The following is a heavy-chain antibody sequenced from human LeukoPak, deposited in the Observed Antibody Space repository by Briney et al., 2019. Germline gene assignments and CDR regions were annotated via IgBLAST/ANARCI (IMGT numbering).Heavy chain of an antibody. CDR2: ISGSGGST. Sequence: PGGSLRLSCAASGFTFTSYAMSWVRQAPGKGLEWVSAISGSGGSTYYADSVKGRFTISRDNSKNSLYLQMNSLRTEDTALYYCAKDALLTYYYDSSGFDYWGQGTLVTVSS. CDR1: GFTFTSYA. J-gene: IGHJ4*02. D-gene: IGHD3-22*01. CDR3: AKDALLTYYYDSSGFDY. V-gene: IGHV3-43*02.